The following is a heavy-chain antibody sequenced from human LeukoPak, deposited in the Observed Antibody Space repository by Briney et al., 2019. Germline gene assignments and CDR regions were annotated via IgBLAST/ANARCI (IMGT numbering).Heavy chain of an antibody. J-gene: IGHJ4*02. Sequence: ASVKVSCKASGYTFTGYYMLWVRQAPGQGLEWMGWINPNSGGTNYAQKFQGRVTMTRDTSISTAYMELSRLRSDDTAVYYCASSSGVSVAGTVYWGQGTLVTVSS. CDR1: GYTFTGYY. D-gene: IGHD6-19*01. V-gene: IGHV1-2*02. CDR3: ASSSGVSVAGTVY. CDR2: INPNSGGT.